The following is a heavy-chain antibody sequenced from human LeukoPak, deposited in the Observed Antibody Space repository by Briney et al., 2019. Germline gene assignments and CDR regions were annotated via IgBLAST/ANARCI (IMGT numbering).Heavy chain of an antibody. J-gene: IGHJ4*02. CDR2: IYYRGNT. D-gene: IGHD3-16*01. V-gene: IGHV4-39*07. Sequence: SETLSLTCTVSGGSISGSSYYWGWIRQPPGKGLEWIGTIYYRGNTYYNPSLKSRVSISVDTSKNQFSLKLSSVTAADTAVYYCARVITVRGVIFDYWGQGTLVTVSS. CDR3: ARVITVRGVIFDY. CDR1: GGSISGSSYY.